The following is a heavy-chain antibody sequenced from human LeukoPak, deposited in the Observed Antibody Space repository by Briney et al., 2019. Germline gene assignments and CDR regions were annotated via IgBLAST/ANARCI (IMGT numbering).Heavy chain of an antibody. V-gene: IGHV3-7*01. D-gene: IGHD6-19*01. CDR1: GFNFSTYW. CDR3: ARDPPGLEVAGYDY. CDR2: MNQDGSEK. J-gene: IGHJ4*02. Sequence: GGSLRLSCAVSGFNFSTYWMSWVRQAPGKGLEGVANMNQDGSEKYYVDSLKGRFTISRENAKNSLYMQMNSLTAEDTAVYYCARDPPGLEVAGYDYWGQGTLVTVSS.